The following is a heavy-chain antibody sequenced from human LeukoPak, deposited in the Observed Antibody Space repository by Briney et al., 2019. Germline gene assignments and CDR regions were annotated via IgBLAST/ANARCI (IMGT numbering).Heavy chain of an antibody. J-gene: IGHJ6*02. CDR1: GFTFSSYG. V-gene: IGHV3-30*02. Sequence: GGSLRLSCAASGFTFSSYGMHWVRQAPGKGLEWVAFIRYDGSNKYYADSVKGRFTISRDNSKNTLYLQMNSLRAEDTAVYYCAKHPYYSYYYGMDVWGQGTTVTVSS. CDR2: IRYDGSNK. D-gene: IGHD1-26*01. CDR3: AKHPYYSYYYGMDV.